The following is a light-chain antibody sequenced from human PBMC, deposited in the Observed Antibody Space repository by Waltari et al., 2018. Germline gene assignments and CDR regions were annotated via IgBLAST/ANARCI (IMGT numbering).Light chain of an antibody. J-gene: IGKJ1*01. CDR1: QDISKW. V-gene: IGKV1D-16*01. CDR2: GAS. CDR3: QHLNGYPPE. Sequence: DIQVTQSPFSVSASVGDRVTITCRASQDISKWLAWYQQKPEKAPNLLIYGASTLQSGVPSRFSGSASGTEFTLTISSLQPEDFATYYCQHLNGYPPEFGQGTKVEIK.